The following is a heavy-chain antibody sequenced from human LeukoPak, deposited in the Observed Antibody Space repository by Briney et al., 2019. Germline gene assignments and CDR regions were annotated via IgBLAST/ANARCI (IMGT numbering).Heavy chain of an antibody. V-gene: IGHV4-39*07. J-gene: IGHJ5*02. CDR1: GGSISSSHYY. CDR2: IYYSGST. D-gene: IGHD3-10*01. CDR3: ARETRVVTMVRNWFDP. Sequence: PSETLSLTCTVSGGSISSSHYYWGWIRQPPGKGLEWIGSIYYSGSTFYNPSLKSRVTISVDTSKNQFSLKLSSVTAADTAVYYCARETRVVTMVRNWFDPWGQGTLVTVSS.